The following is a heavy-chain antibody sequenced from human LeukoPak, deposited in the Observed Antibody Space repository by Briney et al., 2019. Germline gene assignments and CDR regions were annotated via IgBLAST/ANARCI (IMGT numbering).Heavy chain of an antibody. CDR3: AREYSASEH. Sequence: ASVTVSCKASGYTFDGYYMHWVRQAPGQGREWMAWIDPYTGNTHYAQKFQGRVTVTRDTSISTTYMELSWLTSDDTALYYCAREYSASEHWGQGTLVTVSS. V-gene: IGHV1-2*02. CDR2: IDPYTGNT. D-gene: IGHD4-11*01. J-gene: IGHJ1*01. CDR1: GYTFDGYY.